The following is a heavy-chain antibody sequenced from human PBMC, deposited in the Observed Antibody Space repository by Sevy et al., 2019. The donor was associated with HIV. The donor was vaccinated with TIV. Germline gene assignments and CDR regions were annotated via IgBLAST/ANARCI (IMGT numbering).Heavy chain of an antibody. CDR3: TSEYYDFWSGYYTFDY. V-gene: IGHV3-49*03. D-gene: IGHD3-3*01. J-gene: IGHJ4*02. CDR2: IRSKAYGGTT. Sequence: GGSLRLSCTASGFTLGDYAMSWFRQAPGKGLEWVGFIRSKAYGGTTEYAASVKGRSTISRDDSKRIAYLQMNSLKTEETAVYYCTSEYYDFWSGYYTFDYWGQGTLVTVSS. CDR1: GFTLGDYA.